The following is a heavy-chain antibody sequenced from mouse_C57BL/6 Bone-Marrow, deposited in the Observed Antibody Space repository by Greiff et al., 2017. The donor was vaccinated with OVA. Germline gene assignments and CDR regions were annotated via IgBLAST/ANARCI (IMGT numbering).Heavy chain of an antibody. D-gene: IGHD1-1*01. V-gene: IGHV5-9*04. CDR3: ARRTTVPMDY. CDR2: ISGGGGNT. CDR1: GFTFSSYT. Sequence: EVKLMESGGGLVKPGGSLKLSCAASGFTFSSYTMSWVRQTPEKRLEWVATISGGGGNTYYPDSVKGRFTITRDNAKNTQYLQMSSLRSEDTAVYYCARRTTVPMDYWGQGTSVTVSS. J-gene: IGHJ4*01.